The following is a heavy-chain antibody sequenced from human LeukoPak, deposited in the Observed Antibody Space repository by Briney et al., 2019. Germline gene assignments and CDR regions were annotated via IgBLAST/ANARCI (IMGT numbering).Heavy chain of an antibody. Sequence: GGSLRLSCAASGFTFSSYAMSWVRQAPGKGLEWVAGISAGGGSTFYAESVKGRFSISRDNSKNMLYLQLTSLTAKDTAVYYCAKGDPPTYYDILTGQDYWGQGTLVTVSS. CDR2: ISAGGGST. J-gene: IGHJ4*02. V-gene: IGHV3-23*01. CDR3: AKGDPPTYYDILTGQDY. D-gene: IGHD3-9*01. CDR1: GFTFSSYA.